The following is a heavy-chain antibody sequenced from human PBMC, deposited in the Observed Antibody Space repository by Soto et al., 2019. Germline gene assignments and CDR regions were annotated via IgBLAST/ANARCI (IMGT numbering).Heavy chain of an antibody. V-gene: IGHV4-61*01. CDR2: IYYSGST. J-gene: IGHJ4*02. Sequence: NPSETLSLTCTVSGGSVSSGSYYWSWIRQPPGKGLEWIGYIYYSGSTNYNPSLKSRVTISVDTSKNQFSLKLSSVTAADTAVYYCARVYPGIAVAGPFDYWGKGTLVTVSS. D-gene: IGHD6-19*01. CDR3: ARVYPGIAVAGPFDY. CDR1: GGSVSSGSYY.